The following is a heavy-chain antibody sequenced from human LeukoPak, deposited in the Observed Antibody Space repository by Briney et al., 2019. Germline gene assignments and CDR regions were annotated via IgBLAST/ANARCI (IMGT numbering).Heavy chain of an antibody. CDR2: INPNNGGT. CDR1: GYTFTGYY. CDR3: ARDGDFWSGYYCDY. Sequence: ASVKVSCKASGYTFTGYYMHWVRQAPGQGLEWMGRINPNNGGTNYAQKFQGRVTMTRDTSITTAYMELSSLRSDDMAVYYCARDGDFWSGYYCDYWGQGTQVTVSS. J-gene: IGHJ4*02. V-gene: IGHV1-2*06. D-gene: IGHD3-3*01.